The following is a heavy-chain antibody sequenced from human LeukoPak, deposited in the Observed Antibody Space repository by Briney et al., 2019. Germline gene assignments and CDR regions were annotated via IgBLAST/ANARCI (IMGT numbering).Heavy chain of an antibody. V-gene: IGHV4-31*03. J-gene: IGHJ5*02. CDR2: IFYSGSA. D-gene: IGHD3-16*01. CDR3: ARVSAGSVILDP. Sequence: SATLSLTCTVSARSISSGVYYWSWIRQLPGKGLQWIGYIFYSGSAYYNPSLKSRVSLSVDTSRNQFSLKLSSVSAADTAVFYCARVSAGSVILDPWGQGTLVTVSS. CDR1: ARSISSGVYY.